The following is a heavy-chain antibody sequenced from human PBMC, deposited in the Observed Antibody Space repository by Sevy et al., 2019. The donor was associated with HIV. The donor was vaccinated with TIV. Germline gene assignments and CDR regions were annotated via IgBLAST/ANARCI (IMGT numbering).Heavy chain of an antibody. CDR2: INPNNGGT. CDR3: ARVIYPSSYSNSWYPDY. CDR1: GYNFTGSY. V-gene: IGHV1-2*02. Sequence: ASVKVSCKASGYNFTGSYLHWARQAPGQGLEWMGWINPNNGGTKYAQKFQGRVTMTRDTSISTAYMELSRLRSDDTAVYYCARVIYPSSYSNSWYPDYWGQGTLVTVSS. J-gene: IGHJ4*02. D-gene: IGHD6-13*01.